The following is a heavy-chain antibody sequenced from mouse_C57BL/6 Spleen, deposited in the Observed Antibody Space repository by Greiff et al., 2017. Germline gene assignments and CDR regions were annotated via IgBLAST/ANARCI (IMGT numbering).Heavy chain of an antibody. D-gene: IGHD2-12*01. CDR3: AGGIRRWDYFDY. CDR1: GYTFTSYW. Sequence: VQLQQPGAELVRPGSSVKLSCKASGYTFTSYWMYWVNQRPIQGLEWIGNIDPSDSETHYNRKFKDKFTLTIDKSSSTAYMQLSSLTSEDSAVYDCAGGIRRWDYFDYWGQGTTLTVSS. J-gene: IGHJ2*01. V-gene: IGHV1-52*01. CDR2: IDPSDSET.